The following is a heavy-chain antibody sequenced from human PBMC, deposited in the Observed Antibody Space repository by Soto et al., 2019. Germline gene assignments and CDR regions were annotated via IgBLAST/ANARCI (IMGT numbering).Heavy chain of an antibody. Sequence: GGSLRLSCAASGFTISSYAMSWVRQAPEKGLEWVSAISGSGGSTYYADSVKGRFTISRDNSKNTLYLQMNSLRAEDTAVYYCAKDRKVLRYYYYMDVWGRGTTVTVSS. CDR3: AKDRKVLRYYYYMDV. J-gene: IGHJ6*03. CDR2: ISGSGGST. D-gene: IGHD3-3*01. V-gene: IGHV3-23*01. CDR1: GFTISSYA.